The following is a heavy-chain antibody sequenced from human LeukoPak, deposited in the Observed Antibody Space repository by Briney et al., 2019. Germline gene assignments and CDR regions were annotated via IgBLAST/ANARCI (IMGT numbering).Heavy chain of an antibody. CDR2: LSPNSGNT. V-gene: IGHV1-8*01. CDR3: ARGAMATRVLDF. CDR1: GYTFTNYD. Sequence: ASVKVSCKTSGYTFTNYDINWVRQATGQGLEWMGWLSPNSGNTAYAQKFRGSVTMTMNTSISTAYMDLSSLRSEDTAVYYRARGAMATRVLDFWGQGTQVTVSS. J-gene: IGHJ4*02. D-gene: IGHD5-24*01.